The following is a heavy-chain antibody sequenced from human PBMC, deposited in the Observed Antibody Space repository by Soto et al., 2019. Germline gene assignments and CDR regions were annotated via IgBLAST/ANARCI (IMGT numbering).Heavy chain of an antibody. V-gene: IGHV3-33*01. CDR3: AGKSYSSGWYVDY. CDR2: IWYDGSNE. D-gene: IGHD6-19*01. J-gene: IGHJ4*02. CDR1: GFTFSSYG. Sequence: QVQLVESGGGVVQPGRSLRLSCAASGFTFSSYGMHWVRQAPGKGLEWVAVIWYDGSNEYYADSVKGRFTIYRDNSKNTRYLQMKSLRAVDTAVYYCAGKSYSSGWYVDYWGQGTLVTVSS.